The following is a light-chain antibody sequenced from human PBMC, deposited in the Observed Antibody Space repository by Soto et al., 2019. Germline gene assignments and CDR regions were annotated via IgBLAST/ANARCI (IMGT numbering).Light chain of an antibody. V-gene: IGKV3-20*01. J-gene: IGKJ1*01. CDR2: GAS. CDR3: QQYET. CDR1: QSVSSSY. Sequence: EMVLTQSPGTRSLSPGERATLSCKASQSVSSSYLAWYQQKPGQAPRLLIYGASSRATGIPDRFSGSGSGTDFTLTISRLEPEDFAVYYCQQYETFGQGTKVEIK.